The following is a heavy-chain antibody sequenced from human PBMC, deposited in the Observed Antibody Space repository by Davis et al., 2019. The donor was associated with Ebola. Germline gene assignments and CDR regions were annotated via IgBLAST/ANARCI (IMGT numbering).Heavy chain of an antibody. CDR3: ARDQTRYRSSSEELDY. Sequence: ASVKVSCKASGYTFTGYFMHWVRQAPGQGLEWLGWINPNSGGTNYAQKFQGRVTMTRDTSISTAYMELSRLRSDDTAVYYCARDQTRYRSSSEELDYWGQGSLVTVSS. D-gene: IGHD6-6*01. J-gene: IGHJ4*02. CDR2: INPNSGGT. CDR1: GYTFTGYF. V-gene: IGHV1-2*02.